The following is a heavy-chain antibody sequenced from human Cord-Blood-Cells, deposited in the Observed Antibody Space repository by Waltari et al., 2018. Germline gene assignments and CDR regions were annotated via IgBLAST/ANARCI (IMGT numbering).Heavy chain of an antibody. CDR1: GGSFRAYY. J-gene: IGHJ4*02. CDR3: ARRTLGSGSYYNY. CDR2: INHSGST. Sequence: QVQLQPWGAGLLKPSETLSLTCAVHGGSFRAYYWCWIRQPPGKGLEWIGEINHSGSTNYNPSLKSRVTISVDTSKNQFSLKLSSVTAADTAVYYCARRTLGSGSYYNYWGQGTLVTVSS. D-gene: IGHD3-10*02. V-gene: IGHV4-34*01.